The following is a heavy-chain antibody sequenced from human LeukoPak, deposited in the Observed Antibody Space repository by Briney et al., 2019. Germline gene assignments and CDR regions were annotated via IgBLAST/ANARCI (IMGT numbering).Heavy chain of an antibody. CDR3: ARDNDSSGYLILDY. CDR1: GASISTYY. CDR2: IYISGTT. J-gene: IGHJ4*02. Sequence: SETLSLTCTVSGASISTYYWSWIRQPAGKGLEWIGHIYISGTTNYNPSLKSRVTMSIDMSKKQFTLKLRSVTAADTAVYYCARDNDSSGYLILDYWGQGTQVTVSS. D-gene: IGHD3-22*01. V-gene: IGHV4-4*07.